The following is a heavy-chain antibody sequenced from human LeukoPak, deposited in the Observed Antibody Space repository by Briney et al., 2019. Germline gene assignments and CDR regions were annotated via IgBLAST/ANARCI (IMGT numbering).Heavy chain of an antibody. CDR3: ARDSVAGTLDDY. D-gene: IGHD6-19*01. CDR2: IYHSGST. Sequence: SETLSLTCTVSGYSISSGYYWGWIRQPPGKGLEWIGSIYHSGSTYYNPSLKSRVTISVDTSKNQFSLKLSSVTAADTAVYYCARDSVAGTLDDYWGQGTLVTVSS. V-gene: IGHV4-38-2*02. J-gene: IGHJ4*02. CDR1: GYSISSGYY.